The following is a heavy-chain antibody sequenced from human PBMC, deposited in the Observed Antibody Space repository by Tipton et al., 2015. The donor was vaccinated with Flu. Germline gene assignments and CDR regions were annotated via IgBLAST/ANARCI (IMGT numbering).Heavy chain of an antibody. CDR2: IYYSGNT. D-gene: IGHD3-22*01. CDR3: ARDGFITMIVVVTPGAFDI. V-gene: IGHV4-39*07. CDR1: GGSISSSSYY. Sequence: TLSLTCTVSGGSISSSSYYWGWIRQPPGKGLEWIGSIYYSGNTYYNPSLKSRVTISVDTSKNQFSLKLSSVTAADTAAYYCARDGFITMIVVVTPGAFDIWGQGTMVTVSS. J-gene: IGHJ3*02.